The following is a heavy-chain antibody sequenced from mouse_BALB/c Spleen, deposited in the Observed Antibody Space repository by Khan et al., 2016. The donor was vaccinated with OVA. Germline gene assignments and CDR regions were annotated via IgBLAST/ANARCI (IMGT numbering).Heavy chain of an antibody. V-gene: IGHV3-2*02. CDR1: GYSITSGYG. CDR3: ARTARIKY. J-gene: IGHJ2*01. CDR2: ISYSGRT. Sequence: EVQLQESGPGLVKPSQSLSLTCTVTGYSITSGYGWNWIRQFPGNKLEWMGYISYSGRTNYNPSLKSRIFITRDTTKNQFLLQLNSVTTEDTATYYRARTARIKYWGQGTTLTVSS. D-gene: IGHD1-2*01.